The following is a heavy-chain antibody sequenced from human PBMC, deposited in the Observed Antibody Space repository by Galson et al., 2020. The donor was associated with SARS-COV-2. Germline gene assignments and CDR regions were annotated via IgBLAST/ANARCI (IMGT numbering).Heavy chain of an antibody. D-gene: IGHD3-10*02. CDR3: AREHHLTSRLFGELFSSLNWFDP. J-gene: IGHJ5*02. V-gene: IGHV1-2*02. Sequence: GSVQDTCKASGYTFTGYYMHWVRQAPGQELEWMGWINPNSGGTNNAQKFQGRVTMTRDTTIRTAYMELSRLRSDDTAVYYCAREHHLTSRLFGELFSSLNWFDPWGPGTLVTVSS. CDR2: INPNSGGT. CDR1: GYTFTGYY.